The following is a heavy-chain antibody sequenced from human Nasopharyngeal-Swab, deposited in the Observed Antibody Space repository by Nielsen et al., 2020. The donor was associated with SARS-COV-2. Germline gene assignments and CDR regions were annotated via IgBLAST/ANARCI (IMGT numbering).Heavy chain of an antibody. D-gene: IGHD3-10*01. V-gene: IGHV3-7*03. J-gene: IGHJ6*02. CDR3: ARDQIGTTMIREVLKRYYYGMDV. Sequence: GRSLRLSCAASGFTFSSYWMTWVRQAPGKGLEWVANIKHDGSQKYYVDSVKGRFSISRDNGKNSLDLQMNSLGVDDTAVYYCARDQIGTTMIREVLKRYYYGMDVWGQGTTVTVSS. CDR2: IKHDGSQK. CDR1: GFTFSSYW.